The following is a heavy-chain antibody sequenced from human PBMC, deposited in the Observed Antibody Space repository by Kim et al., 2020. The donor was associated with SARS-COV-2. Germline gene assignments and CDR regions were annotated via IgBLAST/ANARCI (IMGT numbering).Heavy chain of an antibody. Sequence: GGSLRLSCAASGFTFGDYAMHWVRQAPGKGLEWVSGISWNSGSIGYADSVKGRFTISRDNGKNSLYLQMNRLRAEVTALYYCAKDKSHSLYCSSTSCWPESWGQEDLGTLSS. J-gene: IGHJ5*02. CDR1: GFTFGDYA. D-gene: IGHD2-2*01. CDR3: AKDKSHSLYCSSTSCWPES. CDR2: ISWNSGSI. V-gene: IGHV3-9*01.